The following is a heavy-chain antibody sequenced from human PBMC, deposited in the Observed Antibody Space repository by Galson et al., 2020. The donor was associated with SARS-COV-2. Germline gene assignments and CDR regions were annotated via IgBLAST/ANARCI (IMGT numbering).Heavy chain of an antibody. V-gene: IGHV4-38-2*02. J-gene: IGHJ2*01. CDR2: VYPSSPT. D-gene: IGHD3-22*01. CDR1: GYSVSTTNY. CDR3: ARQGVNMIVLVTVPGWYFDL. Sequence: SETLSLTCTASGYSVSTTNYWGWVRQPPGRGLEWIGSVYPSSPTYYNPSLKSRVTISVDTSKNQFSLRLDSVTAADTALYYCARQGVNMIVLVTVPGWYFDLWGRGTLVTFSS.